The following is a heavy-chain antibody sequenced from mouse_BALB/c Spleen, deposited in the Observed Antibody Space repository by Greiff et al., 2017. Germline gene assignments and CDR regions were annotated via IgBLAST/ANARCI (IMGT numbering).Heavy chain of an antibody. Sequence: EVKLQQSGPELVKPGASVKVSCKASGYAFTSYNMYWVKQSHGKSLEWIGYIDPYNGGTSYNQKFKGKATLTVDKSSSTAYMHLNSLTSEDSAVYYCAREGYGNYASFAYWGQGTLVTVSA. CDR2: IDPYNGGT. CDR3: AREGYGNYASFAY. CDR1: GYAFTSYN. D-gene: IGHD2-1*01. J-gene: IGHJ3*01. V-gene: IGHV1S135*01.